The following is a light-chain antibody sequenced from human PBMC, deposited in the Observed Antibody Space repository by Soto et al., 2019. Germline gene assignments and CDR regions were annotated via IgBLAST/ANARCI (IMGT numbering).Light chain of an antibody. CDR3: NSYTSSSTYV. CDR1: SSDVGGYNY. CDR2: DVR. V-gene: IGLV2-14*01. J-gene: IGLJ1*01. Sequence: QSALTQPASVSGSPGQSITISCTGTSSDVGGYNYVSWFQQQPGKAPKLMIYDVRNRPSGISNRFSGSKFGNTASLTISGLQAEDEADYYCNSYTSSSTYVFGTGTKLTVL.